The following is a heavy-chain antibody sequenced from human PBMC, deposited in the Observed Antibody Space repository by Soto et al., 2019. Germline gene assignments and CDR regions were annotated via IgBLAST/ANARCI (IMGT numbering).Heavy chain of an antibody. CDR1: GASIRQTQW. D-gene: IGHD4-17*01. CDR2: IGHSGLT. V-gene: IGHV4-4*02. CDR3: ARRYGGTLDY. J-gene: IGHJ4*02. Sequence: SETLSLTCNVSGASIRQTQWWIWVRQAPGKGLEWIGEIGHSGLTNYNPSLQSRLTISIDTSNNQVSLRLTSVTAADTAVYYCARRYGGTLDYWGQGTLVTVSS.